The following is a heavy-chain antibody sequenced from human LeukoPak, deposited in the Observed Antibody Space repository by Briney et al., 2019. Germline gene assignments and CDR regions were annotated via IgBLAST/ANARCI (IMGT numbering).Heavy chain of an antibody. Sequence: GASVKVSCKASGYTFTSYAMNWVRQAPGQGLEWMGWINPNSGGTNYAQKFQGRVTMTRDTSISTAYMELSRLRSDDTAVYYCARDRGGDYYMDVWGKGTTVTISS. CDR1: GYTFTSYA. CDR3: ARDRGGDYYMDV. J-gene: IGHJ6*03. CDR2: INPNSGGT. V-gene: IGHV1-2*02. D-gene: IGHD2-21*01.